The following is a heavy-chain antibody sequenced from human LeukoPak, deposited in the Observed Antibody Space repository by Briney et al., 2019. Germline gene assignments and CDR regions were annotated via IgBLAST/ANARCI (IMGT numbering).Heavy chain of an antibody. D-gene: IGHD3-9*01. CDR1: GYSISSGYY. CDR2: IYHSGST. Sequence: SETLSLTCTVSGYSISSGYYWGWIRQPPGKGLEWIGSIYHSGSTYYNPSLKSRVTISVDTSKNQFSLKLSSVTAADTAVYYCARVTILGYMDVWGKGTTVTVSS. V-gene: IGHV4-38-2*02. J-gene: IGHJ6*03. CDR3: ARVTILGYMDV.